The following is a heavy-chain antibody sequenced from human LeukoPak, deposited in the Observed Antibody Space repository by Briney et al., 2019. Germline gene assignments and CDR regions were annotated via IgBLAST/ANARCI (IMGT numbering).Heavy chain of an antibody. CDR3: AKGHIDSSWLYFDY. J-gene: IGHJ4*02. V-gene: IGHV3-23*01. Sequence: ETLSLTCAVSGYSISSGYYWGWIRQPPGKGLEWVSGIRGSGDPTYYVDSVKGRFTISRDNSKNTLYLQLNSLRAEDTAVYYCAKGHIDSSWLYFDYWGQGIQITVS. CDR2: IRGSGDPT. CDR1: GYSISSGYY. D-gene: IGHD6-13*01.